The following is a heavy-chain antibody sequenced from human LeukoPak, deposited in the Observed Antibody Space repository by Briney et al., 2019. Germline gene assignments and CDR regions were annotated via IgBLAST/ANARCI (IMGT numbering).Heavy chain of an antibody. Sequence: SETLSPTCTVSDDSISSNSYCWGWIRQPPGKGLEWIGSIFYSGSTNYNPSLKSRVTISVDTSKNQFSLKLSSVTAADTAVYYCARESLTWLQSRTSWFDPWGQGTLVTVSS. CDR3: ARESLTWLQSRTSWFDP. CDR2: IFYSGST. V-gene: IGHV4-39*07. J-gene: IGHJ5*02. CDR1: DDSISSNSYC. D-gene: IGHD5-24*01.